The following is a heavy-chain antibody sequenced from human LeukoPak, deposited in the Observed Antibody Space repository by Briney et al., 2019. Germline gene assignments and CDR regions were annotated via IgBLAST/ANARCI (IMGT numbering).Heavy chain of an antibody. CDR1: GFTFSSYG. D-gene: IGHD6-13*01. CDR2: IWYDGSNK. V-gene: IGHV3-33*01. J-gene: IGHJ4*02. CDR3: ARDREYSSSLDY. Sequence: PGGSLRLSCAASGFTFSSYGMHWVRQAPGKGLEWVAVIWYDGSNKYYADSVKGRFTISRDNSKNTLYLRMNSLRAEDTAVYYCARDREYSSSLDYWGQGTLVTVSS.